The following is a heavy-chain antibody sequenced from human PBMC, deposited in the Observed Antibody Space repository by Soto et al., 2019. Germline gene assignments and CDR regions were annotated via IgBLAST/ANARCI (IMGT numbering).Heavy chain of an antibody. V-gene: IGHV1-69*13. CDR2: IIPIFGTA. J-gene: IGHJ6*02. CDR1: GGTFSSYA. D-gene: IGHD2-15*01. CDR3: ARGGCSGGSCYSNYYYYYGMDV. Sequence: SVKVSCKASGGTFSSYAISWVRQAPGQGLEWMGGIIPIFGTANYAQKFQGRVTITADESTSTAYMELSSLRSEDTAVYYCARGGCSGGSCYSNYYYYYGMDVWGQGTTVTVSS.